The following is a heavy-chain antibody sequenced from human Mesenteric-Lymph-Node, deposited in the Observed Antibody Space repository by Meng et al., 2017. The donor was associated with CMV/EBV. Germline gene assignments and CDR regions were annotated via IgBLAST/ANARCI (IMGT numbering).Heavy chain of an antibody. CDR3: ARDVEQPNNWFDP. CDR2: IYYSGIT. D-gene: IGHD1/OR15-1a*01. CDR1: GGSFSGYY. J-gene: IGHJ5*02. Sequence: SETLSLTCAVYGGSFSGYYWSWIRQPPGKGQEWIGSIYYSGITYYNPSLQSRVTISIDTSRNHFSLKLHSVTAADTAVYYCARDVEQPNNWFDPWGQGTLVTVSS. V-gene: IGHV4-34*01.